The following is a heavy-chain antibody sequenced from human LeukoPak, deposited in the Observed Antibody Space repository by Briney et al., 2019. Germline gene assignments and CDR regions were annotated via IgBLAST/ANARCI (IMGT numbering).Heavy chain of an antibody. CDR3: ARTPRVRGVFNPFDY. V-gene: IGHV3-72*01. CDR2: TRNKANNYTT. Sequence: GGSLRLSCAASGFTFSDHYMEWVRQAPGKGVEWVGHTRNKANNYTTENAASVKCRFTISRDDSSNSLYLQMNSLKIEDTAVYYCARTPRVRGVFNPFDYWGQGTLVTVSS. D-gene: IGHD3-10*01. J-gene: IGHJ4*02. CDR1: GFTFSDHY.